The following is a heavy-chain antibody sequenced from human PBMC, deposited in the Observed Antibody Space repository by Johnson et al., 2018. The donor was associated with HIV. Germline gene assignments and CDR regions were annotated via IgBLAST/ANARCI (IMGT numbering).Heavy chain of an antibody. CDR3: AREYDAFDI. CDR2: ISYDGSNK. Sequence: VQLVESGGGVVQPGRSLRLSCAASGFTFSSYAMHWVRQAPGKALEWVAIISYDGSNKYYADSVKGRFTISRDNSKNTLYLQMNSLRAEDTAVYYCAREYDAFDIWGQGTMVIVSS. V-gene: IGHV3-30*04. J-gene: IGHJ3*02. CDR1: GFTFSSYA.